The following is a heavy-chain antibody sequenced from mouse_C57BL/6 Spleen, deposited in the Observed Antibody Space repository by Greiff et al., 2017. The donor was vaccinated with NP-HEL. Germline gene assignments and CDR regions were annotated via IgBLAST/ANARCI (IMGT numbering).Heavy chain of an antibody. CDR2: IWSGGST. Sequence: VQLQESGPGLVQPSQSLSITCTVSGFSLTSYGVHWVRQSPGKGLEWLGVIWSGGSTDYNAAFISRLSISKDNSKSQVFFKMNSLQADDTAIYYCARCYGSLYYYAMDYWGQGTSVTVSS. CDR1: GFSLTSYG. J-gene: IGHJ4*01. V-gene: IGHV2-2*01. D-gene: IGHD1-1*01. CDR3: ARCYGSLYYYAMDY.